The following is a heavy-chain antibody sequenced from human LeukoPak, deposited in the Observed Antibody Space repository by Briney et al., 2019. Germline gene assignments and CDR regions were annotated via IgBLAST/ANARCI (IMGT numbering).Heavy chain of an antibody. V-gene: IGHV3-23*01. CDR2: ISGSSISGTSSSI. J-gene: IGHJ4*02. D-gene: IGHD3-10*01. CDR1: GFIFSNYA. CDR3: ARETDYSLFDY. Sequence: PGGSLRLSCAASGFIFSNYAMSWVRQTPGKGLEWVSSISGSSISGTSSSIYYADSVKGRLTISRDNSKNTLYLEMNSLRAEDTAVYYCARETDYSLFDYWGQGTLVTVSS.